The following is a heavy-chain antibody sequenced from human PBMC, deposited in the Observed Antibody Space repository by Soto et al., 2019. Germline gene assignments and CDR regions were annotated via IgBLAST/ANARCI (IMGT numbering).Heavy chain of an antibody. CDR2: INERGGST. CDR1: GFTFSTYA. J-gene: IGHJ3*02. CDR3: AKDKSGTTAFDI. V-gene: IGHV3-23*01. D-gene: IGHD1-1*01. Sequence: GWSLRLSCADSGFTFSTYALSWVRQAPGKGLEWVSAINERGGSTYYADSVKGRFTISRDNSKNTLYLQMNSLRAEDTALYYCAKDKSGTTAFDIWGQGTMVTVSS.